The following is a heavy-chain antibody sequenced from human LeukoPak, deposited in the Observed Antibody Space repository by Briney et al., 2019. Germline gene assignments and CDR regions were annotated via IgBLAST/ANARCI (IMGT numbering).Heavy chain of an antibody. CDR1: GYSISRGYS. V-gene: IGHV3-23*01. Sequence: PSETLSLTCTVSGYSISRGYSWGWIRQPPGKGLEWVSGISPSGGITYYTDSVMGRFTISRDNRKNTVSLQMNSLRAEDTALYYCVRDLDWGAFDVWGQGTMVTVSS. D-gene: IGHD3/OR15-3a*01. J-gene: IGHJ3*01. CDR2: ISPSGGIT. CDR3: VRDLDWGAFDV.